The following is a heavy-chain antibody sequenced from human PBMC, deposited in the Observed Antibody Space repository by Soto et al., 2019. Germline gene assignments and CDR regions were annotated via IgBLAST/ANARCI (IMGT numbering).Heavy chain of an antibody. V-gene: IGHV3-74*01. J-gene: IGHJ6*02. CDR3: ARRSSIAARVGYYYYGMDV. CDR1: GFTFSSYW. Sequence: PGGSLRLSCAASGFTFSSYWMHWVRQAPGKGLVWVSRINSDGSSTSYADSVKGRFTISRDNAKNTLYLQMNGLRAEDTAVYYCARRSSIAARVGYYYYGMDVWGQGTTVTVSS. D-gene: IGHD6-6*01. CDR2: INSDGSST.